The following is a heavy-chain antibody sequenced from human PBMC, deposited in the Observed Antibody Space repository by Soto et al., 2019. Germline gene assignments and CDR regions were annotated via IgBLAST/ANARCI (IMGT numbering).Heavy chain of an antibody. D-gene: IGHD3-10*01. V-gene: IGHV4-59*01. Sequence: SETLSLTCTVSGGSISSYYWSWIRQPPGKGLEWIGYIYYSGSTNYNPSLKSRVTISVDTSKNQFSLKLSSVTAADTAVYYCARAPGDELYNWFDPWGQGALVTVSS. J-gene: IGHJ5*02. CDR2: IYYSGST. CDR1: GGSISSYY. CDR3: ARAPGDELYNWFDP.